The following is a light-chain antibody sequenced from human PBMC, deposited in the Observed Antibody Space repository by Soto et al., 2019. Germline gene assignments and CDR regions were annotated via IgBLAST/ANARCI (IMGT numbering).Light chain of an antibody. CDR1: QSISSW. J-gene: IGKJ1*01. CDR2: DAS. V-gene: IGKV1-5*01. Sequence: DIQMTQSPSTLSASVGDRVTITCRASQSISSWLAWYQQKPGKAPKLLIYDASSLESGVPSRFSSSGSGTDFTLTISSLQPEDFATYYCQQSYSTPPTFGQGTKVDIK. CDR3: QQSYSTPPT.